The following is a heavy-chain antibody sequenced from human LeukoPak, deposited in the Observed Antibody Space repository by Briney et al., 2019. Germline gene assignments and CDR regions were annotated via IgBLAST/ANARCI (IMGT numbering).Heavy chain of an antibody. CDR2: IKQDGSEK. CDR1: GFTFSSYW. CDR3: GRVSESLVNGGVSWSFDN. J-gene: IGHJ4*02. D-gene: IGHD2-15*01. V-gene: IGHV3-7*03. Sequence: GGSLRLSCAASGFTFSSYWMSWVRQAPGKGLEWVANIKQDGSEKYYVDSVKGRFTISRDNAKNSLYLQMNSLSAEDTAVYYCGRVSESLVNGGVSWSFDNWGQGTLVTVSS.